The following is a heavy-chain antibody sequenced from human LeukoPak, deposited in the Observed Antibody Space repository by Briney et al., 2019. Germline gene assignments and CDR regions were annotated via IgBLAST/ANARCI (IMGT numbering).Heavy chain of an antibody. Sequence: GASVKVSCKASGYTFTGHDINWERQATGHGLEWMGWMNPNSGEAIYPQNFRGRVTMTRDTSMSTAYMELSSLTSDDTAVYYCARGAIFGVVSRGYGMDVWGQGTTVTVSS. CDR2: MNPNSGEA. D-gene: IGHD3-3*01. CDR3: ARGAIFGVVSRGYGMDV. CDR1: GYTFTGHD. V-gene: IGHV1-8*01. J-gene: IGHJ6*02.